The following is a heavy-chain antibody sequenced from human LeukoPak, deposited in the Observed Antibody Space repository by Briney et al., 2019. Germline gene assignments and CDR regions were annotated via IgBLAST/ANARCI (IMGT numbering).Heavy chain of an antibody. D-gene: IGHD3-16*01. CDR3: AREGRGTDAFDI. J-gene: IGHJ3*02. CDR2: IYGGGGT. CDR1: GFSVGSHY. Sequence: GGSLRLSCAASGFSVGSHYMTWVRQAPGKGLEWVSVIYGGGGTYYADSVRGRFTISRDNSKNTVYLQMNNVTGADTAVYYCAREGRGTDAFDIWGQGTIVTVSS. V-gene: IGHV3-66*01.